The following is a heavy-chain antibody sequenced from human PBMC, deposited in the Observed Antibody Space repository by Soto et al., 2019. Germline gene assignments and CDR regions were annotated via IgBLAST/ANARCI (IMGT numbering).Heavy chain of an antibody. CDR2: IDHSGYT. V-gene: IGHV4-34*01. Sequence: SETLSLTCAVYGGSFSGYYWNWICQPPGKGLEWIGEIDHSGYTNYNPSLKSRVTISVDTSKNQFSLRLTSVTAADTAVYYCARVRDWFDPWGQGTLVTVSS. D-gene: IGHD3-3*01. CDR1: GGSFSGYY. CDR3: ARVRDWFDP. J-gene: IGHJ5*02.